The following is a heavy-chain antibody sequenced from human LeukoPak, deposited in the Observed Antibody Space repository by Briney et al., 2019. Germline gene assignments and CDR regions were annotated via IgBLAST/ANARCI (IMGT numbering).Heavy chain of an antibody. J-gene: IGHJ4*02. D-gene: IGHD5-12*01. V-gene: IGHV6-1*01. Sequence: SQTLSLTCAISGDSVSINSVAWNWIRQSPSRGLEWLGRTYYRSNWYNDYAVSVRSRITISPDTSKNQFSLQLNSVTPEDTAVYYCARGVGMVATSYFDYWGQGTLVTVSS. CDR1: GDSVSINSVA. CDR3: ARGVGMVATSYFDY. CDR2: TYYRSNWYN.